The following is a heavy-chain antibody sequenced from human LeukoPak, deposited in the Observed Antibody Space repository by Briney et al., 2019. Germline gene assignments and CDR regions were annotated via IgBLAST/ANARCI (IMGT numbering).Heavy chain of an antibody. J-gene: IGHJ4*02. V-gene: IGHV4-34*01. CDR2: INHSGST. CDR3: ARRKARGWLPQYYFDY. D-gene: IGHD3-9*01. Sequence: SETLSLTCAVYGGSFSGYYWSWMRQPPGKGLEWFGEINHSGSTNYNPSLKSRGTISVDTSKNQFSLKLSSVTAADTAVYYCARRKARGWLPQYYFDYWGQGTLVTVSS. CDR1: GGSFSGYY.